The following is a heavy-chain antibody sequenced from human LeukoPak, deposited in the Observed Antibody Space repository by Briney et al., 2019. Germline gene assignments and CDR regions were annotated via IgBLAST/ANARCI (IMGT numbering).Heavy chain of an antibody. CDR2: IYYSGST. V-gene: IGHV4-38-2*02. CDR3: ARIFSSSTSTIDY. J-gene: IGHJ4*02. D-gene: IGHD6-13*01. Sequence: SETLSLTCTVSGYSISNGYYWGWIRQPPGKGLEWIGSIYYSGSTCYNPSLKSRVTISVDTSKNQFSLKLSSVTAADTAVYYCARIFSSSTSTIDYWGQGTLVTVSS. CDR1: GYSISNGYY.